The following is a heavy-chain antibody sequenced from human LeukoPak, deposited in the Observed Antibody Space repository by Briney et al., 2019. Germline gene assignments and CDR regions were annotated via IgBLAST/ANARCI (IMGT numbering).Heavy chain of an antibody. J-gene: IGHJ5*02. D-gene: IGHD5-12*01. Sequence: PGGSLRLSCAASGFTFDKAWMTWVRQAPGKGLEWVGRIKSKMHGGTIDYAAPVKGRFTISRDDSENTVYLQMSSLRTEDTAMYYCAKEQRGYSGYVVGSWFDPWGQGTLVTVSS. CDR1: GFTFDKAW. CDR2: IKSKMHGGTI. CDR3: AKEQRGYSGYVVGSWFDP. V-gene: IGHV3-15*01.